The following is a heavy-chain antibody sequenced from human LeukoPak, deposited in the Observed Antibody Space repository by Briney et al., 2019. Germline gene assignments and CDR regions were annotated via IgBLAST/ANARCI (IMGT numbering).Heavy chain of an antibody. D-gene: IGHD2-2*01. CDR3: AKSIVAAALFDY. CDR1: WFTVSSNY. Sequence: GGSLRLSCAASWFTVSSNYMSWVRQAPGKGLEWVSVIYTNGGTYYADSVKGRFTISRDNSKNTVYLQMNSLRAEDTAVYYCAKSIVAAALFDYWGQGTLVTVSS. J-gene: IGHJ4*02. V-gene: IGHV3-53*01. CDR2: IYTNGGT.